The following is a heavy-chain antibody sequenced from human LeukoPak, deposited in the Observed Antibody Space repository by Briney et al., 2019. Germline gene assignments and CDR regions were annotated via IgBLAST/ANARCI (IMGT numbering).Heavy chain of an antibody. CDR2: ISVHSGQT. V-gene: IGHV1-18*01. J-gene: IGHJ5*02. CDR3: AREGYYYHTSNGDDH. Sequence: ASVKVSCKASGYTFTSYGISWVRQPPGQGLEWMGRISVHSGQTNYVQRFQDRVTMTTDTSTSTAYMELRSLGSGDTAVYYCAREGYYYHTSNGDDHWGQGTLVTVSS. CDR1: GYTFTSYG. D-gene: IGHD3-10*01.